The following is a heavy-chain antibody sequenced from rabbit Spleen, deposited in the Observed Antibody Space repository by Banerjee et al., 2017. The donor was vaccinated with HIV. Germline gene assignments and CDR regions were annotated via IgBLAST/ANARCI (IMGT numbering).Heavy chain of an antibody. CDR3: ARDTSSSFSSYGMDL. J-gene: IGHJ6*01. Sequence: QEQLEESGGGLVKPEGSLTLTCKASGFELSSYYYMCWVRQAPGKGLEWIACIDSGSSGFTYFANWAKGRFTISKTSSTTVTLQMTSLTAADTATYFCARDTSSSFSSYGMDLWGQGTLVTVS. CDR2: IDSGSSGFT. D-gene: IGHD1-1*01. CDR1: GFELSSYYY. V-gene: IGHV1S45*01.